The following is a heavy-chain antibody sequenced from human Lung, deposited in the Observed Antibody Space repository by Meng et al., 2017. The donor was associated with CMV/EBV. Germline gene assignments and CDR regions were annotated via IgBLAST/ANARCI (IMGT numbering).Heavy chain of an antibody. Sequence: GGSLRLXXVASGFTFSSYWMNWVRQAPGKGLEWVANIKEDGSEKHYVASVKGRFTISRDNAKNPLFLQMNSLRAEDTAVYQCARGYCSDDRCYGALDFWGQGTXVTVSS. V-gene: IGHV3-7*01. CDR1: GFTFSSYW. CDR3: ARGYCSDDRCYGALDF. D-gene: IGHD2-15*01. CDR2: IKEDGSEK. J-gene: IGHJ4*02.